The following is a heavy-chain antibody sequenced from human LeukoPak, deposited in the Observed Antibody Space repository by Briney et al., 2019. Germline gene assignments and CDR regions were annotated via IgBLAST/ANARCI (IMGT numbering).Heavy chain of an antibody. Sequence: GSLRLSCAASGFTFSSYEMNWVRQAPGKGLEWVSYISSSGSTIYYADSVKGRFTISRDNAKNSLYLQMNSLRAEDTAVYYCARDTYFDWSAENNFDYWGQGTLVTVSS. J-gene: IGHJ4*02. D-gene: IGHD3-9*01. CDR3: ARDTYFDWSAENNFDY. V-gene: IGHV3-48*03. CDR2: ISSSGSTI. CDR1: GFTFSSYE.